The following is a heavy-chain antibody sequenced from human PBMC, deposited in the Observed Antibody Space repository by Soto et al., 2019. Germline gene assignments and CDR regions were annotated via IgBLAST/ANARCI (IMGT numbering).Heavy chain of an antibody. CDR3: ARERSLGYCISTSFPCYYGMDV. CDR1: GFTFSDYS. CDR2: ISGSSTYI. D-gene: IGHD2-2*01. V-gene: IGHV3-21*01. Sequence: GGSLRLSCAASGFTFSDYSINWVRQAPGKGLEWVSSISGSSTYIYYADSVKGRFTISRDNSKNTLYLQMNSLRAEDTAVYYCARERSLGYCISTSFPCYYGMDVWGQGTTVTVSS. J-gene: IGHJ6*02.